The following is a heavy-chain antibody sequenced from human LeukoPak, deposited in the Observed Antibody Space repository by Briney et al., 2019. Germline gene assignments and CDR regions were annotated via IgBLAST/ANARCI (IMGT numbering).Heavy chain of an antibody. V-gene: IGHV3-30*03. CDR3: ARGPLHGAFDY. CDR2: VASDGRRK. D-gene: IGHD4-17*01. CDR1: GFIFSTSD. Sequence: GGSLRLSCAASGFIFSTSDMHWLRQAPGKGPEWVAHVASDGRRKYYADSVQGRFTGSRDNSKNTVYLQTNSLRADDTAVYYCARGPLHGAFDYWGQGTLVTVSS. J-gene: IGHJ4*02.